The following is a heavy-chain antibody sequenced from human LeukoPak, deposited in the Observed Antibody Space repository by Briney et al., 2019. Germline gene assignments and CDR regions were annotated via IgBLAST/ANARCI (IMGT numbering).Heavy chain of an antibody. CDR1: GFTFSSYA. J-gene: IGHJ5*01. Sequence: GASLRLSCAASGFTFSSYAMSWVRQAPGKGLEWVSAISGSGGSTYYADSVKGRFTISRDNSKNTLYLQMNSLRAEDTAVYYCAKGSTVVTPGSWFDSWGQGTLVTVSS. CDR2: ISGSGGST. D-gene: IGHD4-23*01. CDR3: AKGSTVVTPGSWFDS. V-gene: IGHV3-23*01.